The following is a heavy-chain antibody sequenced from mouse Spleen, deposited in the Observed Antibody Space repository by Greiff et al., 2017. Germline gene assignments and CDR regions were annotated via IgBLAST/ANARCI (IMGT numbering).Heavy chain of an antibody. V-gene: IGHV1-19*01. D-gene: IGHD1-1*01. Sequence: EVQLQESGPVLVKPGASVKMSCKASGYTFTDYYMNWVKQSHGKSLEWIGVINPYNGGTSYNQKFKGKATLTVDKSSSTAYMELNSLTSEDSAVYYCARRIITTVVANAMDYWGQGTSVTVSS. CDR3: ARRIITTVVANAMDY. CDR1: GYTFTDYY. CDR2: INPYNGGT. J-gene: IGHJ4*01.